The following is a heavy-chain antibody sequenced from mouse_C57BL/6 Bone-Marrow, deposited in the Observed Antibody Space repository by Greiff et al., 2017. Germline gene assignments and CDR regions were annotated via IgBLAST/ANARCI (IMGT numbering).Heavy chain of an antibody. CDR3: ARPYYGNYGYAMDY. CDR2: ISNLAYSI. V-gene: IGHV5-15*01. CDR1: GFTFSDYG. J-gene: IGHJ4*01. D-gene: IGHD2-10*01. Sequence: EVKLMESGGGLVQPGGSLKLSCAASGFTFSDYGMAWVRQAPRKGPEWVAFISNLAYSIYYADTVTGRFTISRENAKNTLYLEMSSLRSEDTAMYYCARPYYGNYGYAMDYWGQGTSVTVSS.